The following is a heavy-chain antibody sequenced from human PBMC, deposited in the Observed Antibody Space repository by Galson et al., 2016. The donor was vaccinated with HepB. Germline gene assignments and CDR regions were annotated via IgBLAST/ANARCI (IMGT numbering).Heavy chain of an antibody. V-gene: IGHV1-3*01. CDR2: INAGIGSK. D-gene: IGHD3-10*01. CDR1: GYTFSNYA. Sequence: SVKVSCKASGYTFSNYAIHWVRQAPGQRLEWMAWINAGIGSKKHAQKFQGRVTITRDTSATTAYMELSNLRSEDTAIYDCARDVSARRGFDIWGQGTKVTVTS. CDR3: ARDVSARRGFDI. J-gene: IGHJ3*02.